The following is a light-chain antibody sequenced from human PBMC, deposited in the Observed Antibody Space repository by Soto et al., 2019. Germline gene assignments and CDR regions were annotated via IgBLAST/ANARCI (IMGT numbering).Light chain of an antibody. CDR3: MQGSQYPLT. V-gene: IGKV2-24*01. CDR1: ESLLHSDGNTY. CDR2: KIS. Sequence: VMTQTPLSSPVTVGQSATIYCRASESLLHSDGNTYLNWYHQRPGQPPTLLIYKISNRFSGVPDRFSGSGAGTDFTLTISRVEPEDVGVYYCMQGSQYPLTFGQGTNLEIK. J-gene: IGKJ2*01.